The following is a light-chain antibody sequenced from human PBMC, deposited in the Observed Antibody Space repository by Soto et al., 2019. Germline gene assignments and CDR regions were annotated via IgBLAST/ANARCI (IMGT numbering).Light chain of an antibody. CDR1: QSVSSN. V-gene: IGKV3-15*01. J-gene: IGKJ4*01. CDR2: GAS. Sequence: IVLTQSPANLSVSPGERATLSCRASQSVSSNLAWYQQRPGQAPRLLIYGASTRDTGIPASFSGSGSGTEFILTISSLQSEDVEVDYCQQYHKWPLTFGGGTKVDIK. CDR3: QQYHKWPLT.